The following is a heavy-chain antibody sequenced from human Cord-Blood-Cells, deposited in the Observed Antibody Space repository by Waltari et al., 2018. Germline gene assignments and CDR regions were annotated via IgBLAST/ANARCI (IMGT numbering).Heavy chain of an antibody. J-gene: IGHJ4*02. V-gene: IGHV3-53*01. D-gene: IGHD3-10*01. CDR1: GFTVSSNY. CDR2: SYSGGST. CDR3: ARSRGAVRGVIDY. Sequence: EVQLVESGGGLIQPGGSLRLSCAASGFTVSSNYMSWVRQAPGKGLEWVSVSYSGGSTYYADSVKGRFTISRDNSKNTLYLQMNSLRAEDTAVYYCARSRGAVRGVIDYWGQGTLVTVSS.